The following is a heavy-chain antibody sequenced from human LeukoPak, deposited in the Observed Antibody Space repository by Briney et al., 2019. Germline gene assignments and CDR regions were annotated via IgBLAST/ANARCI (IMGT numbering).Heavy chain of an antibody. CDR1: GGSISSYY. CDR2: IYYSGST. J-gene: IGHJ5*02. D-gene: IGHD3-10*01. Sequence: PSETLSLTCTVSGGSISSYYWSWIRQPPGKGLEWIGYIYYSGSTNYNPSLKSRVTISVDTSKNQFSLKLSSVTAADTAVYYCARVLTMVRGANLGRFDPWGQGTLVTVSS. CDR3: ARVLTMVRGANLGRFDP. V-gene: IGHV4-59*01.